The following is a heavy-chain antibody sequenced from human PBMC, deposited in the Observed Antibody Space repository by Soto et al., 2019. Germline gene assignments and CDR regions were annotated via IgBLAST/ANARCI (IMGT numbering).Heavy chain of an antibody. V-gene: IGHV4-34*01. J-gene: IGHJ4*02. CDR3: ARSGGYDPHLFDY. CDR1: GGSFSGYY. Sequence: SETLSLTCAVYGGSFSGYYWSWIRQPPEKGLEWIGEINHSGSTNYNPSLKSRVTISVDTSKNQFSLKLSSVTAADTAVYYCARSGGYDPHLFDYWGQGTLVTVSS. D-gene: IGHD5-12*01. CDR2: INHSGST.